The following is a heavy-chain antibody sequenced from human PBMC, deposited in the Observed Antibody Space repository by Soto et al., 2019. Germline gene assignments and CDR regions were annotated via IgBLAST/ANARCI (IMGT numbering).Heavy chain of an antibody. CDR3: ARDDSYGQDSGGIRVWFDP. J-gene: IGHJ5*02. CDR2: INPSGGST. V-gene: IGHV1-46*01. Sequence: ASVKVSCKASGYTFTSYYMHWVRQAPGQGLEWMGIINPSGGSTSYAQKFQGRVTMTRDTSTSTVYMELSSLRSEDTAVYYCARDDSYGQDSGGIRVWFDPWGQGTLVTVSS. D-gene: IGHD5-18*01. CDR1: GYTFTSYY.